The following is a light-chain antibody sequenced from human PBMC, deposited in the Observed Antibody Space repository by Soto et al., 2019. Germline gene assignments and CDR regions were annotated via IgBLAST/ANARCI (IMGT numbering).Light chain of an antibody. CDR3: QSHDSSLHASV. CDR1: GPQNGAGYD. CDR2: GNT. Sequence: LLAPPPPMSWGPRRRGTISFPGGGPQNGAGYDVHWYLQLPGTAPKLLIYGNTIRPSGVPVRFSGSKSGSSASLAITGLQAEDEADYYCQSHDSSLHASVFGTGTKVTV. J-gene: IGLJ1*01. V-gene: IGLV1-40*01.